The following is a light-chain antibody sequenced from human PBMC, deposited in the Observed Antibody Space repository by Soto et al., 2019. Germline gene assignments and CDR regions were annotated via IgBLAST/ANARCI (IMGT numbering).Light chain of an antibody. CDR1: SSDFGRNY. CDR2: DVS. J-gene: IGLJ2*01. CDR3: SSFSSNTLV. V-gene: IGLV2-14*03. Sequence: QSVLTQPASVSGSPGQSITISCTGASSDFGRNYVSWYQQQHPGKAPKLIIYDVSNRPSGVSNRFSGSKFDNTASLAISGLQPEAESDYYCSSFSSNTLVFGGGTKLTVL.